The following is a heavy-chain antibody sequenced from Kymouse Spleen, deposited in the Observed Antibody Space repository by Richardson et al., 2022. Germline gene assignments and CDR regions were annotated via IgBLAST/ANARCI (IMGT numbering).Heavy chain of an antibody. CDR3: ARQEYYGSGSYYNHFDY. V-gene: IGHV4-39*01. CDR1: GGSISSSSYY. D-gene: IGHD3-10*01. CDR2: IYYSGST. Sequence: QLQLQESGPGLVKPSETLSLTCTVSGGSISSSSYYWGWIRQPPGKGLEWIGSIYYSGSTYYNPSLKSRVTISVDTSKNQFSLKLSSVTAADTAVYYCARQEYYGSGSYYNHFDYWGQGTLVTVSS. J-gene: IGHJ4*02.